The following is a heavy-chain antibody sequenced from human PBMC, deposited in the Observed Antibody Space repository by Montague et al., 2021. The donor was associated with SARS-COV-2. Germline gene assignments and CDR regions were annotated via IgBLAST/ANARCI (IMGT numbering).Heavy chain of an antibody. CDR1: GGSVSSISYY. V-gene: IGHV4-39*02. CDR2: IFYDGRT. D-gene: IGHD3-10*01. CDR3: SRGWINFGGDEAFNA. J-gene: IGHJ3*01. Sequence: SETLSLTCSVSGGSVSSISYYWAWVRQPPGKGLEWVGCIFYDGRTYYNPSLKSRLTISADTSNNYLSLTLNSVTAADTAIYYCSRGWINFGGDEAFNAWGQGTMVTVSS.